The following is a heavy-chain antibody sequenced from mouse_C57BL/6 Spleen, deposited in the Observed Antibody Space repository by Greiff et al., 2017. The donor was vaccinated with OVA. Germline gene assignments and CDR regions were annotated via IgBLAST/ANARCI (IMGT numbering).Heavy chain of an antibody. Sequence: QVQLQQSGAELMKPGASVKLSCKATGYTFTGYWIEWVKQRPGHGLEWIGEILPGSGSTNYNEKFKGKATFTAETSSNTAYMQHSSLTTEDSAIYDCAKAIEGVRGYYARDYWGQGTSVTVSS. D-gene: IGHD2-14*01. CDR2: ILPGSGST. CDR3: AKAIEGVRGYYARDY. CDR1: GYTFTGYW. J-gene: IGHJ4*01. V-gene: IGHV1-9*01.